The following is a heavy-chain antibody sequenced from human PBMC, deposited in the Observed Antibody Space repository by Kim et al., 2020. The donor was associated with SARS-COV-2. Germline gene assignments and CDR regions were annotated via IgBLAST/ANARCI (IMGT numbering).Heavy chain of an antibody. J-gene: IGHJ3*02. Sequence: ASVKVSCKASGHTFTGYYMHWVRQAPGQGLEWMGWINPNSGGTNYAQKFQGRVTMTRDTSISTAYMELSRLRSDDTAVYYCARDLGWGYDAFDIWGQGTMVTVSS. D-gene: IGHD3-16*01. CDR1: GHTFTGYY. CDR3: ARDLGWGYDAFDI. CDR2: INPNSGGT. V-gene: IGHV1-2*02.